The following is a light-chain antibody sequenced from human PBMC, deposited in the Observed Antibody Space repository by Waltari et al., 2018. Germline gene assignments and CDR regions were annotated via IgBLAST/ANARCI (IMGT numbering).Light chain of an antibody. J-gene: IGLJ1*01. V-gene: IGLV2-23*02. CDR2: DVI. CDR1: SHNIGFYDL. Sequence: QSALTQPASVSGSPGQSITISCTGSSHNIGFYDLVWWSQQHPGKAPKLIIFDVIKRPSGVSDRFSGSKSGNTASLTISGLQTEDDADYYCCSYSGSGSFPYVFGPGTRVAVL. CDR3: CSYSGSGSFPYV.